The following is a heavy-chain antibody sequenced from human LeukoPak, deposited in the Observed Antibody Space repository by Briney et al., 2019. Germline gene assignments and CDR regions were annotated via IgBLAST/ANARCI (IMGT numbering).Heavy chain of an antibody. J-gene: IGHJ4*02. Sequence: SETLSLTCTVSGGSISSSSYYWGWIRQPPGKGLEWIGSIYYSGTTYYNPSLKSRVTISVDTSKNQFSLNLSSVTAADTAVYFCARDVAGFYGFWGQGTLVTVSS. CDR2: IYYSGTT. CDR3: ARDVAGFYGF. CDR1: GGSISSSSYY. D-gene: IGHD6-19*01. V-gene: IGHV4-39*07.